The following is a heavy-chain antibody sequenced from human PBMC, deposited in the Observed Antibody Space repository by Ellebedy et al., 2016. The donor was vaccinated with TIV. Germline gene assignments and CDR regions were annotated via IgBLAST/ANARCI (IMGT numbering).Heavy chain of an antibody. J-gene: IGHJ5*02. Sequence: AASVKVSCKASGYTLTNFGITWVRQAPGQRLEWMGWISAPHRNINYAQSIQDRATMTTDTSTNTAYLELRSLKSDDTAVYFCARDGSGNWFDPWGQGTLVTVSS. CDR1: GYTLTNFG. CDR3: ARDGSGNWFDP. CDR2: ISAPHRNI. V-gene: IGHV1-18*01.